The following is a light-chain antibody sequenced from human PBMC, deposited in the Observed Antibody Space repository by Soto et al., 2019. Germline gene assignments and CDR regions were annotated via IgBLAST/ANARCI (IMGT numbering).Light chain of an antibody. CDR3: QQRSNWPPT. J-gene: IGKJ5*01. Sequence: IVLTQSPSTLSWSPGERATLSCRASQSVSSYLAWYQQKTGQAPRLLIYDASNRATGIAPRFRGSGYGTDFNLTISSVETEDFAVYICQQRSNWPPTFGQGTRLEIK. CDR2: DAS. CDR1: QSVSSY. V-gene: IGKV3-11*01.